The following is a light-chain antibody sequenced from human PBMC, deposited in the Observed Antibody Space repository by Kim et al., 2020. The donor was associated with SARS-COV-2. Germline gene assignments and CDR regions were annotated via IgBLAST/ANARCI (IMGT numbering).Light chain of an antibody. CDR3: QQYNNWLT. CDR2: GAS. Sequence: SLSPGDTAIVSCRASQSVSSSLAWYQQKRGHPPRLLMYGASTRAAGIPARFSGSGSGTDFTLTITRLQSEYFAIYFCQQYNNWLTFGGGTKVDIK. CDR1: QSVSSS. V-gene: IGKV3D-15*01. J-gene: IGKJ4*01.